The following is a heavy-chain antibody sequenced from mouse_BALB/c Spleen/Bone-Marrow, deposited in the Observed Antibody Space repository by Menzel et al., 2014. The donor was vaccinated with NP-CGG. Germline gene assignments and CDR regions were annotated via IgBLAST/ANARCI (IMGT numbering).Heavy chain of an antibody. CDR1: GFTFSSYA. J-gene: IGHJ4*01. V-gene: IGHV5-6-5*01. Sequence: EVKVVESGGGLVKPGGSLKLSCAASGFTFSSYAMSWVRQTPEKRLEWVASISSGGSTYYPDSVKGRFTISRDNARNILYPQMSSLRSEDTAMYYCARVTTATGVDYWGQGTSVTVSS. CDR2: ISSGGST. D-gene: IGHD1-2*01. CDR3: ARVTTATGVDY.